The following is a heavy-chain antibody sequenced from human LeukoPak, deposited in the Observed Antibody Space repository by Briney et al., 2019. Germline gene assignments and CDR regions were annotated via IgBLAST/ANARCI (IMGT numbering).Heavy chain of an antibody. J-gene: IGHJ4*02. CDR3: ASGRIEVAGTGDY. Sequence: GRSLRLSCAASGLNFNYYAMHWVRQAPGKGLEWVAVISYDGNDKYYADSVQGRFSISRENSNNTLYLEMTSLRSEDTALYYCASGRIEVAGTGDYWGQGTLVIVSS. CDR2: ISYDGNDK. CDR1: GLNFNYYA. D-gene: IGHD6-19*01. V-gene: IGHV3-30*04.